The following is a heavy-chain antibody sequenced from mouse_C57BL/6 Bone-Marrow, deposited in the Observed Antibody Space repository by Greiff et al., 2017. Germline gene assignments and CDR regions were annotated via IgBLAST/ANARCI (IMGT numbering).Heavy chain of an antibody. CDR3: ARGLANWDYFDY. CDR2: ISDGGSYT. Sequence: EVMLVESGGGLVKPGGSLKLSCAASGFTFSSYAMSWVRQTPEKRLEWVATISDGGSYTYYPDNVKGRFTISRDNAKNNLYLQMSHLKSEDTAMYYCARGLANWDYFDYWGQGTTLTVSS. V-gene: IGHV5-4*03. J-gene: IGHJ2*01. CDR1: GFTFSSYA. D-gene: IGHD4-1*01.